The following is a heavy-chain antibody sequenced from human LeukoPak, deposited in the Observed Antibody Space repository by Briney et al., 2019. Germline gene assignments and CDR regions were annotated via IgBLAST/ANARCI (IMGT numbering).Heavy chain of an antibody. J-gene: IGHJ6*02. V-gene: IGHV4-4*07. CDR3: ARSIEQWLVINGMDV. Sequence: SETLSLTCTVSGGSISSYYWSWIRQPAGKGLEWIGRIYTSGSTNYNPSLKSRVTISLDTSKNQFSLKLSSVTAADTGVYYCARSIEQWLVINGMDVWGQGTTVTVSS. D-gene: IGHD6-19*01. CDR1: GGSISSYY. CDR2: IYTSGST.